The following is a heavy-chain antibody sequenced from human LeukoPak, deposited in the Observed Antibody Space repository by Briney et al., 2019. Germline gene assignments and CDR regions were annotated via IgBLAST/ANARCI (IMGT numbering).Heavy chain of an antibody. CDR2: ISSSGSTI. Sequence: GGSLRLSCPGSEFTFSSYWMTWVRQAPGKGLEWVSYISSSGSTIYYADSVKGRFTISRDNAKNSLYLQMNSLRAEDTAVYYCARDDTPLCGGDCFTDYWGQGTLVTVSS. V-gene: IGHV3-48*04. J-gene: IGHJ4*02. CDR3: ARDDTPLCGGDCFTDY. D-gene: IGHD2-21*02. CDR1: EFTFSSYW.